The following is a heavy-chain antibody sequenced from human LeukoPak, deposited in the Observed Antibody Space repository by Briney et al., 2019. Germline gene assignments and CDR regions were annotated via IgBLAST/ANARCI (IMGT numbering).Heavy chain of an antibody. CDR3: ATLLNIIAVAGTGGTQNWFDP. V-gene: IGHV4-59*08. Sequence: SETLSLTCTVSGGSISNYYWSWIRQPPGKGLEWIGYIYYSGSTNYNPSLKSRVTISVDTSKNQFSLKLSSVTAADTAVYYCATLLNIIAVAGTGGTQNWFDPWGQGTLVTVSS. J-gene: IGHJ5*02. CDR1: GGSISNYY. CDR2: IYYSGST. D-gene: IGHD6-19*01.